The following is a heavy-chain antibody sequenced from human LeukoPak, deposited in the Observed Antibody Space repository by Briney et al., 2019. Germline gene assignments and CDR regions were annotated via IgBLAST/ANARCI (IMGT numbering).Heavy chain of an antibody. CDR3: ARGATYAYYQDY. CDR2: ISSSSSYI. V-gene: IGHV3-21*01. CDR1: GFTFSSYS. J-gene: IGHJ4*02. D-gene: IGHD1-26*01. Sequence: GGSLRLSCAASGFTFSSYSMNWDRQAPGKGLEWVSSISSSSSYIYYADSVKGRFTISRDNAKNSLYLQMNSLRAEDTAVYYCARGATYAYYQDYWGQGTLVTASS.